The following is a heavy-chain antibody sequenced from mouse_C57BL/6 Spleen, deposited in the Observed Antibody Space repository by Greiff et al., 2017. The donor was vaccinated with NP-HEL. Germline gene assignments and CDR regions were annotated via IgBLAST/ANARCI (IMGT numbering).Heavy chain of an antibody. V-gene: IGHV1-82*01. CDR1: GYAFSSSW. J-gene: IGHJ2*01. CDR3: AEYYCDY. Sequence: QVQLKESGPELVKPGASVKISCKASGYAFSSSWMNWVKQRPGKGLEWIGRIYPGDGDTNYNGKFKGKATLTADKSSSTAYMQLSSLTSEDSAVYFCAEYYCDYWGQGTTLTVSS. CDR2: IYPGDGDT.